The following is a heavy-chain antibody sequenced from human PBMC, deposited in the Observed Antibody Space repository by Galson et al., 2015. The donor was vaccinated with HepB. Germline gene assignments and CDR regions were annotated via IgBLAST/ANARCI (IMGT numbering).Heavy chain of an antibody. CDR1: GFTFSSYW. J-gene: IGHJ3*02. CDR3: ARRGGYGEEGAFDI. Sequence: SLRLSCAASGFTFSSYWMSWVRQAPGKGLEWVANIKQDGSEKYYVDSVKGRFTISRDNAKNSLYLQMNSLRAEDTAVYYCARRGGYGEEGAFDIWGQGTMVTVSS. D-gene: IGHD5-12*01. V-gene: IGHV3-7*03. CDR2: IKQDGSEK.